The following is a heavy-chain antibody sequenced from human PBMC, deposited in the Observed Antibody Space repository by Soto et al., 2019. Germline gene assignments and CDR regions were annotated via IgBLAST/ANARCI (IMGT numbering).Heavy chain of an antibody. Sequence: GASVKVSFKASGYSFTRLHFNWVRQATGQGLEWIGWTNPHSGDTGFAQRFQGRVTMTRDTSINTAYMELRSLRSQDTAVYYCARGSPGPVDHWGQGTQVTVSS. CDR1: GYSFTRLH. D-gene: IGHD3-10*01. V-gene: IGHV1-8*01. J-gene: IGHJ4*02. CDR2: TNPHSGDT. CDR3: ARGSPGPVDH.